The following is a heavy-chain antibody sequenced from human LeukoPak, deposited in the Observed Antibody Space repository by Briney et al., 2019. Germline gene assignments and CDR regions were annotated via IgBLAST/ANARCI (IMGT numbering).Heavy chain of an antibody. D-gene: IGHD1-26*01. CDR3: ARSHQRVGIEDY. V-gene: IGHV3-48*04. CDR1: GFTFNSFG. CDR2: ISSSSSTI. J-gene: IGHJ4*02. Sequence: GGSLRLSCAASGFTFNSFGMSWVRQAPGKGLEWLSYISSSSSTIYYADSVRGRFTISRDNAKNSLYLQINSLRADDTAVYYCARSHQRVGIEDYWGQGTLVTVSS.